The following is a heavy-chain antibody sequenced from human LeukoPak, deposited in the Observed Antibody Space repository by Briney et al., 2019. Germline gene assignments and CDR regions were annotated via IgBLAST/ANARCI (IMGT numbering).Heavy chain of an antibody. V-gene: IGHV1-58*01. CDR1: GFTFTSSA. CDR3: TNQWSGSGSSNWFDP. D-gene: IGHD3-10*01. J-gene: IGHJ5*02. Sequence: GASVKVSCKASGFTFTSSAVQWVRQARGQRLEWIGWIVVGSGNTNYTQKFQERVTITRDMSTSTAYMELSSLRSEDTAVYYCTNQWSGSGSSNWFDPWGQGTLVTVSS. CDR2: IVVGSGNT.